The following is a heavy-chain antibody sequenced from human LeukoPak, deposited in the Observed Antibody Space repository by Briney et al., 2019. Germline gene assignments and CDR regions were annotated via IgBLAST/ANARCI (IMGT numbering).Heavy chain of an antibody. J-gene: IGHJ6*03. CDR1: GYTFSAYS. V-gene: IGHV1-2*02. Sequence: ASVKVSCKASGYTFSAYSIHWVRQAPGQGLEWMGWIKPNSGGTKYAQKFKGRVTMTRDTSISTVYMELSRLRSDDTAVYYCARGPDFSMVRGLTGFYYYMDVWGKGTTVTVSS. CDR2: IKPNSGGT. CDR3: ARGPDFSMVRGLTGFYYYMDV. D-gene: IGHD3-10*01.